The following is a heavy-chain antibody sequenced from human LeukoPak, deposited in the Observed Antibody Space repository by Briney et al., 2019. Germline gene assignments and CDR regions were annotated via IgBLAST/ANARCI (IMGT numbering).Heavy chain of an antibody. Sequence: SETLSLTCAVYGGSFSSYYWSWIRQPPGKGLEWIGEINHSGSTNYNPSLKSRVTISVDTSKNQFSLKLSSVTAADTAVYYCARGQPQQLALDYWGQGTLVTVSS. CDR3: ARGQPQQLALDY. J-gene: IGHJ4*02. CDR2: INHSGST. D-gene: IGHD6-13*01. CDR1: GGSFSSYY. V-gene: IGHV4-34*01.